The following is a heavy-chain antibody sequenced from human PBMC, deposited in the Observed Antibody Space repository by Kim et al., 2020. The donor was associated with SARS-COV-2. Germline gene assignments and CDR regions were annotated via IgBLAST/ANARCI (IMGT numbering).Heavy chain of an antibody. J-gene: IGHJ6*02. CDR1: GGTFSSYA. CDR2: IIPIFGTA. V-gene: IGHV1-69*13. Sequence: SVKVSCKASGGTFSSYAISWVRQAPGQGLEWMGGIIPIFGTANYAQKFQGRVTITADESTSTAYMELSSLRSEDTAVYYCARPDLHNLNDGGYYYFGMEVWGQRTTVTVSS. CDR3: ARPDLHNLNDGGYYYFGMEV. D-gene: IGHD1-1*01.